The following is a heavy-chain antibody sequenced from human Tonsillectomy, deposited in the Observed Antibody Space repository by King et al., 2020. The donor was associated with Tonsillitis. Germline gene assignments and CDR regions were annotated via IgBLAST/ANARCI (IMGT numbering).Heavy chain of an antibody. V-gene: IGHV3-30*01. CDR2: VSYDGSNK. D-gene: IGHD3-22*01. J-gene: IGHJ5*02. Sequence: QLVQSGGGVVQPGPSLRLSCAASGFTFGSYAMHWVRQAPGKGLEWVAIVSYDGSNKYYADSVKGRFTIFRDYSRNTLHLQMNSLRGDDTAVYYCARGESNYDYDSTGYYDRWGQGTLVTVSS. CDR3: ARGESNYDYDSTGYYDR. CDR1: GFTFGSYA.